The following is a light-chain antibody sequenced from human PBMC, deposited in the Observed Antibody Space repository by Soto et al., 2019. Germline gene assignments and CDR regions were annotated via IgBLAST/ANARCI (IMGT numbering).Light chain of an antibody. CDR1: SSNIGAGFD. V-gene: IGLV1-40*01. CDR2: ANT. CDR3: QSYDSSLGAYV. Sequence: QSVLTQPPSVSGAPGQRVTISCTGRSSNIGAGFDVHWYRQLPGTAPKLLIYANTNRPSGVPDRFSGSKSGTSASLAITGLQAEDEADYYCQSYDSSLGAYVFGTGTKVTVL. J-gene: IGLJ1*01.